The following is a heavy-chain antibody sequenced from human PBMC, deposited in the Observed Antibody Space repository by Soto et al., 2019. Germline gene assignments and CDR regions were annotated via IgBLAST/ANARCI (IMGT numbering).Heavy chain of an antibody. J-gene: IGHJ6*02. CDR3: ARSEEDSDYYYYGMDV. CDR2: TYYRSRWYN. CDR1: GDSVSSNSVA. D-gene: IGHD2-15*01. V-gene: IGHV6-1*01. Sequence: SQTLSLTWVISGDSVSSNSVAWNWVRQSPSRGLEWLGRTYYRSRWYNDYAVSVRSRIAVNPDTSKNHFSLQLNSVTPGDTAVYYCARSEEDSDYYYYGMDVWGQGTTVTVSS.